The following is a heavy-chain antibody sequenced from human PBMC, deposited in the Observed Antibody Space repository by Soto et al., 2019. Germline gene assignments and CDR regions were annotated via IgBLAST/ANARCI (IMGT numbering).Heavy chain of an antibody. Sequence: SETLSLTCAASSGSISSSNWWSWVRQPPGKGLEWIGEIYHSGSTNYNPSLKSRVTISVDKSKNQFSLKLSSVTAADTAVYYCARVDLQSPYYYYYMDVWGKGTTVTVSS. CDR1: SGSISSSNW. V-gene: IGHV4-4*02. D-gene: IGHD4-4*01. J-gene: IGHJ6*03. CDR2: IYHSGST. CDR3: ARVDLQSPYYYYYMDV.